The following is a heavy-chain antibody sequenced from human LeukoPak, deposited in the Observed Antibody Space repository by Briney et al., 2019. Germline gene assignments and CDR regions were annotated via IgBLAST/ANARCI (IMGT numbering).Heavy chain of an antibody. CDR3: ARGFPGGWYTYYFDY. Sequence: PSETLSLTCTVSGGSISSGSYYWSWIRQPAGKGLEWIGRIYTSGSTNCNPSLKSRVTISVDTSKNQFSLKLSSVTAADTAVYYCARGFPGGWYTYYFDYWGQGTLVTVSS. J-gene: IGHJ4*02. CDR1: GGSISSGSYY. V-gene: IGHV4-61*02. CDR2: IYTSGST. D-gene: IGHD6-19*01.